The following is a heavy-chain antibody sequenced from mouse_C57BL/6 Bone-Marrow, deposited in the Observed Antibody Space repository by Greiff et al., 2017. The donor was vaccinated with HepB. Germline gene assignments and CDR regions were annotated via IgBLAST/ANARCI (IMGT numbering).Heavy chain of an antibody. CDR3: ARHHYGSSYDFAY. Sequence: EVQLQHSGPELVKPGASVKMSCKASGYTFTDYNMHWVKQSHGKSLEWIGYINPNNGGTSYNQKFKGKATLTVNKSSSTAYMELRSLTSEDSAVYYCARHHYGSSYDFAYWGQGTLVTVSA. V-gene: IGHV1-22*01. D-gene: IGHD1-1*01. CDR2: INPNNGGT. CDR1: GYTFTDYN. J-gene: IGHJ3*01.